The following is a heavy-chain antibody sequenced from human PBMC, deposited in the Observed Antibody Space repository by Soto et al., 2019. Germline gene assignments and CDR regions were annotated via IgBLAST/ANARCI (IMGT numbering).Heavy chain of an antibody. CDR2: IYYSGST. CDR3: ASTPRRNWNYETRLPYYFDY. Sequence: SETLSLTCTVSGGSISSGGYYWSWIRQHPGKGLEWIGYIYYSGSTYYNPSLKSRVTISVDTSKNQFSLKLSSVTAADTAVYYCASTPRRNWNYETRLPYYFDYWGRGTLVTVSS. CDR1: GGSISSGGYY. J-gene: IGHJ4*02. V-gene: IGHV4-31*03. D-gene: IGHD1-7*01.